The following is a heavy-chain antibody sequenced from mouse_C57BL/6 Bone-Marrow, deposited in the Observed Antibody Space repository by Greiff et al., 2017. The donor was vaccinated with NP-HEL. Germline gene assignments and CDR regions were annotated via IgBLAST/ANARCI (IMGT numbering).Heavy chain of an antibody. CDR1: GFTFSSYA. J-gene: IGHJ3*01. Sequence: EVKVVESGEGLVKPGGSLKLSCAASGFTFSSYAMSWVRQTPEKRLEWVAYISSGGDYIYYADTVKGRFTISRDNARNTLYLQMSSLKSEDTAMYYCTRDRPYYFAYWGQGTLVTVSA. D-gene: IGHD1-1*01. CDR2: ISSGGDYI. V-gene: IGHV5-9-1*02. CDR3: TRDRPYYFAY.